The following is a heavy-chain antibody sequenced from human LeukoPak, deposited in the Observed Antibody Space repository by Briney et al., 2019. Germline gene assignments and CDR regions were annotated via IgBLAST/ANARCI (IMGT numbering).Heavy chain of an antibody. CDR2: ISWNSGSI. D-gene: IGHD2-2*01. CDR1: GFTFDDYA. V-gene: IGHV3-9*01. J-gene: IGHJ3*02. CDR3: AKDRGSCSSTSCYHNDAFDI. Sequence: PGGSLRLSCAASGFTFDDYAMRWVRQAPGKGLEWVSGISWNSGSIGYADSVKGRFTISRDNAKNSLYLQMNSLRAEDTALYYCAKDRGSCSSTSCYHNDAFDIWGQGTMVTVSS.